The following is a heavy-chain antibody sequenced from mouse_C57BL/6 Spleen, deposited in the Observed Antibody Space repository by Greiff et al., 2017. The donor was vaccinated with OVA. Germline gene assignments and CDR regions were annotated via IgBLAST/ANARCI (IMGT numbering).Heavy chain of an antibody. CDR3: ARKSTLGAMDY. J-gene: IGHJ4*01. Sequence: QVQLQQSGAELVRPGTSVKVSCKASGYAFTNYLIEWVKQRPGQGLEWIGVINPGSGGTNYNEKCKGKATLTADKSSSTAYMQLSSLTSEDSAVYFCARKSTLGAMDYWGQGTSVTVSS. CDR1: GYAFTNYL. V-gene: IGHV1-54*01. CDR2: INPGSGGT. D-gene: IGHD3-3*01.